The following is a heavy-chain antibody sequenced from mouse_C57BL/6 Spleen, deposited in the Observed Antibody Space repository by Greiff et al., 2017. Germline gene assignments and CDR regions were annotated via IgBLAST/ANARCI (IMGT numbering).Heavy chain of an antibody. CDR1: GFSLSTSGLG. J-gene: IGHJ2*01. Sequence: QVTLKVSGPGILQSSQTLSLTCSFSGFSLSTSGLGVSWIRPPSGKGLEWLAPIYWADDKRYNPSLKIRLTISKDTSSNQVVLKITSVDTADTATYYCARRALWDVGYFDYWGQGTTLTVSS. D-gene: IGHD4-1*01. CDR3: ARRALWDVGYFDY. V-gene: IGHV8-12*01. CDR2: IYWADDK.